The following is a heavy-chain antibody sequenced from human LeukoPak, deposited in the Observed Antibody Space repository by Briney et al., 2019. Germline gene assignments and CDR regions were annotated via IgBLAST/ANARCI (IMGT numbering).Heavy chain of an antibody. CDR1: GYTFTSYD. CDR2: MNPNSGNT. Sequence: GASVKVSCKASGYTFTSYDINWVRQATGQGLEWMGWMNPNSGNTGYAQKFQGRVTMTRNTSISTAYMELSSLRSEDTAVYYCARGYRRKSHSQQLVYLPADYWGQGTLVTVSS. V-gene: IGHV1-8*01. D-gene: IGHD6-13*01. J-gene: IGHJ4*02. CDR3: ARGYRRKSHSQQLVYLPADY.